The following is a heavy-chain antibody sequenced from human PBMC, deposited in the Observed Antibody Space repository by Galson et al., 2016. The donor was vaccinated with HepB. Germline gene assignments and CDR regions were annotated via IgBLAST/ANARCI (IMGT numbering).Heavy chain of an antibody. Sequence: SLRLSCAASGFTVSSKYMSWVRQAPGKGLEWVSVIYSGGNTYYADSVKGRFTISRDNSRNTLYLQMNSLRAEDTAVYYCARDDGGFSFGYWGQGTLGTVSS. CDR3: ARDDGGFSFGY. D-gene: IGHD2-15*01. J-gene: IGHJ4*02. CDR2: IYSGGNT. V-gene: IGHV3-66*02. CDR1: GFTVSSKY.